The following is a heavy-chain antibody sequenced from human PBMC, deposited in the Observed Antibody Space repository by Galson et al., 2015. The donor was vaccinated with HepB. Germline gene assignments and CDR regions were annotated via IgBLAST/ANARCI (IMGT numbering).Heavy chain of an antibody. CDR3: AHMKRGAVTAFDI. CDR1: GFSLSISGVG. D-gene: IGHD6-19*01. V-gene: IGHV2-5*02. Sequence: PALVKPTQTLTLTCTFSGFSLSISGVGVGWIRQPPGKALEWLALICWDEDKRYSPSLRSRLTITKDTSKNQVLLTMTNMDPVDTATYYCAHMKRGAVTAFDIWGQGTMVTVSS. CDR2: ICWDEDK. J-gene: IGHJ3*02.